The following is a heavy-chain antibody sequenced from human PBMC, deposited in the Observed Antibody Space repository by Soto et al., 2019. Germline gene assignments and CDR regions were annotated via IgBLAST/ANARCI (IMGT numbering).Heavy chain of an antibody. J-gene: IGHJ4*02. CDR1: GFTFSTYA. CDR3: ARDRCTNGVCYAPSDY. CDR2: ISSNGRST. D-gene: IGHD2-8*01. Sequence: GGSLRLSCVTSGFTFSTYAMHWVRQAPGKGLEYVSAISSNGRSTHYANSVKGRFTISRDNSKNTLYLQMDSLRAEDMAVYYCARDRCTNGVCYAPSDYWGQGTLVTVSS. V-gene: IGHV3-64*01.